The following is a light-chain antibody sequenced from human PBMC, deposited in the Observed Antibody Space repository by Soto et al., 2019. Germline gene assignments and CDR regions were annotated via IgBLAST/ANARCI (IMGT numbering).Light chain of an antibody. CDR1: SGSIASNY. CDR3: QSHDTTNVV. V-gene: IGLV6-57*02. CDR2: EDN. Sequence: NFMLTQPHSVSESPGKTVIISCTGSSGSIASNYVQWYQQRPGSAPTTVIYEDNKRPSGVPDRFSGSVDTSSNSASLIISGLKTEDEADYYCQSHDTTNVVFGRGTKLTVL. J-gene: IGLJ3*02.